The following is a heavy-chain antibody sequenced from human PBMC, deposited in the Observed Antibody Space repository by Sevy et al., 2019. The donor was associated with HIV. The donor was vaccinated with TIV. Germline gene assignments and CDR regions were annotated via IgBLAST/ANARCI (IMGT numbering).Heavy chain of an antibody. CDR3: ARVSKAVAGTDYFDY. CDR2: IKQDGSGK. D-gene: IGHD6-19*01. CDR1: GFTFSTYW. Sequence: GGSLRLSCAASGFTFSTYWMSWVRQAPGKGLERVANIKQDGSGKYYVDSVKGRFTISRDNAKNSLYLQMNSLRAEDTAVYYCARVSKAVAGTDYFDYWGQGTLVTVSS. J-gene: IGHJ4*02. V-gene: IGHV3-7*01.